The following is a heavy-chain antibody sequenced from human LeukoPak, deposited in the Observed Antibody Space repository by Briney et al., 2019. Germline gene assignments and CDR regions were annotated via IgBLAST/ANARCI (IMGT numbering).Heavy chain of an antibody. CDR1: GFTFDDYA. CDR2: ISWNSGSI. J-gene: IGHJ4*02. V-gene: IGHV3-9*01. Sequence: GGPLRLSCAASGFTFDDYAMHWVRQAPGKGLEWVSGISWNSGSIGYADSVKGRFTISRDNAKNSLYLQMNSLRAEDTALYYCAKDIGTKYSSGWSGPDYWGQGTLVTVSS. CDR3: AKDIGTKYSSGWSGPDY. D-gene: IGHD6-19*01.